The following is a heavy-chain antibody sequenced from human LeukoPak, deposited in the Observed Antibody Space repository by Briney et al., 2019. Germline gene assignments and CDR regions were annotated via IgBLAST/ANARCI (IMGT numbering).Heavy chain of an antibody. D-gene: IGHD2-15*01. Sequence: GASVKVSCKTSGYTFTSYDISWVRQAPGQGLEWMGWISAYNGNTNYAQKFQGRVTMTTDTSTSTAYMELRSLRSDDTAVYYCARDIRRGDRCYPYYFDYWGQGALVTVSS. CDR2: ISAYNGNT. V-gene: IGHV1-18*01. J-gene: IGHJ4*02. CDR1: GYTFTSYD. CDR3: ARDIRRGDRCYPYYFDY.